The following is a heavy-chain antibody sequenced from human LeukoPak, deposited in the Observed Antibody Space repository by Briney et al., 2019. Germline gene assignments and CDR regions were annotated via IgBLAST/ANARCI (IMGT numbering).Heavy chain of an antibody. CDR2: ISNSGGST. Sequence: GGSLRLSCAASGFTFSSYGMSWVRQAPGKGLEWVSSISNSGGSTYHADSVKGRFTISRDDAKNSLYLQMNSLRAEDTAVYYCAELGITMIGGVWGKGTTVTISS. J-gene: IGHJ6*04. V-gene: IGHV3-23*01. CDR3: AELGITMIGGV. D-gene: IGHD3-10*02. CDR1: GFTFSSYG.